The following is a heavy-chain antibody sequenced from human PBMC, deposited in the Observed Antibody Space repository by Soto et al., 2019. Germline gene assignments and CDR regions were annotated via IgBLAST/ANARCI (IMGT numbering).Heavy chain of an antibody. CDR2: INPNSGGT. J-gene: IGHJ4*02. Sequence: ASVKVSCKASGYTFSGFYMHWVRQAPGQGLEWMGWINPNSGGTKSAEKFQGRVTMTRDTSISTAYMELSRLTSDDTAVYYCASAAVTGTAGLDFWGQGTLVTVSS. CDR1: GYTFSGFY. D-gene: IGHD6-19*01. CDR3: ASAAVTGTAGLDF. V-gene: IGHV1-2*02.